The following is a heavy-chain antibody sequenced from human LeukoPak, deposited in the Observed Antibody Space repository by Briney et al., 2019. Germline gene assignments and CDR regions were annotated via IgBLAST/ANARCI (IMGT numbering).Heavy chain of an antibody. CDR2: IKSKADGGTT. Sequence: GGSLILSCAASGFNFTNAWVSWVRRAPGKGLEWLGRIKSKADGGTTLHAASVEDRFAISRDDSINTLYLQMNSLKMDDTAVYYCTDPPTSLWGQGILVTVSS. D-gene: IGHD1-1*01. CDR1: GFNFTNAW. V-gene: IGHV3-15*01. CDR3: TDPPTSL. J-gene: IGHJ4*02.